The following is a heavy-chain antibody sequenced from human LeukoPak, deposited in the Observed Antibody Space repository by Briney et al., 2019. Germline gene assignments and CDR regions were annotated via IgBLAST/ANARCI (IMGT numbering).Heavy chain of an antibody. CDR2: ISSSSSYI. D-gene: IGHD5-18*01. CDR1: GFTFSSYS. Sequence: GGSLRLSCAASGFTFSSYSMNWVRQAPGKGLEWVSSISSSSSYIYYADSVKGRFTISRDNAKNSLYLQMNSLRAEDTAVYYCVRDRAMVTGFDYWGQGSLVTVS. CDR3: VRDRAMVTGFDY. J-gene: IGHJ4*02. V-gene: IGHV3-21*01.